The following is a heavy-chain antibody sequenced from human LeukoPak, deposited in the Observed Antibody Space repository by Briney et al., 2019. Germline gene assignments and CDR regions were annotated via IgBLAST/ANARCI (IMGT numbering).Heavy chain of an antibody. J-gene: IGHJ4*02. CDR2: ISYDGSNK. V-gene: IGHV3-30*18. Sequence: GRSVRLSCGASGFSFSSYGMHWVHQAPGKGLEWVAVISYDGSNKYYADSVKGRFTISRDNSKNTLYLQMNSLRAEDTAVYYCAKAGGWDTPYYFDYWGQGTLVTVSS. CDR3: AKAGGWDTPYYFDY. D-gene: IGHD1-26*01. CDR1: GFSFSSYG.